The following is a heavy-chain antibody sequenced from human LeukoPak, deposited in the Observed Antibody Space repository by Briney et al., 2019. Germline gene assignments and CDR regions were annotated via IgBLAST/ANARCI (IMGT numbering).Heavy chain of an antibody. V-gene: IGHV3-33*01. J-gene: IGHJ4*02. Sequence: GGSLRLSCAASGFTFSHYGMHWVRQAPGKGLEWVAVLWYDGSNEYYADSVKGQFTISRDNSKNTLYLQMNSLRAEDTAVYYCARGRGGDYGGNSGHFDYWGQGTLVTVSS. CDR2: LWYDGSNE. D-gene: IGHD4-23*01. CDR3: ARGRGGDYGGNSGHFDY. CDR1: GFTFSHYG.